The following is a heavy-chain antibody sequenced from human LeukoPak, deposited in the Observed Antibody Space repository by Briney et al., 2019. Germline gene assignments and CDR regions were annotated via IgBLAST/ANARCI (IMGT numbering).Heavy chain of an antibody. CDR1: GYTFTGYY. CDR2: INPNSGGT. Sequence: VASVKVSCKAAGYTFTGYYMFWVRQAPGQGLEWMGRINPNSGGTNYAQKFQGRVTMTRDTSISTAYMELSRLRSDDTAVYYCARGYCCGGSCYSVENWFDPWGQGTLVTVSS. D-gene: IGHD2-15*01. CDR3: ARGYCCGGSCYSVENWFDP. V-gene: IGHV1-2*06. J-gene: IGHJ5*02.